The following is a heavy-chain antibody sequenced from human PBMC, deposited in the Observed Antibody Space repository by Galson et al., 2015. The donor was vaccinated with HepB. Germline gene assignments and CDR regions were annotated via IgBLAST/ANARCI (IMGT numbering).Heavy chain of an antibody. Sequence: VKVSCKVSRYSFTDYYMHWVQQAPGKGLEWMGLVDPEDGETIYAEKFQGRVTITADTSIDTAYMELSSLRSDDTAVYYCATGSSVTDFHSWGQGTLVTVSS. J-gene: IGHJ4*02. V-gene: IGHV1-69-2*01. CDR2: VDPEDGET. D-gene: IGHD5-18*01. CDR1: RYSFTDYY. CDR3: ATGSSVTDFHS.